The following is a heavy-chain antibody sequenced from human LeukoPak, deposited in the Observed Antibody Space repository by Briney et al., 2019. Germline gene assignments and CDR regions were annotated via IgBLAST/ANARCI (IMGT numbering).Heavy chain of an antibody. J-gene: IGHJ6*02. V-gene: IGHV4-4*02. CDR2: IYHSGST. CDR3: ARVPYDSSGYYYVVRYYYGMDV. Sequence: PSGTLSLTCAVSGGSISSSNWWSWVRQPPGKGLEWIGEIYHSGSTNYNPSLKSRVTISVDKSKNQFSLKLSSVTAADTAVYYCARVPYDSSGYYYVVRYYYGMDVWGQGTTVTVSS. CDR1: GGSISSSNW. D-gene: IGHD3-22*01.